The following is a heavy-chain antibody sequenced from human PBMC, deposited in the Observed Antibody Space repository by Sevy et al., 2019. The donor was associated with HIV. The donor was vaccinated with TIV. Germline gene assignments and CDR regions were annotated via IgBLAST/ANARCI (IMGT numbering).Heavy chain of an antibody. Sequence: KQSQTLSLTCTVSGGSISSSSYYWGWIRQPPGKGLEWIGSIYYSGSTYYNPSLKSRVTISVDTSKNQFSLELSSVTAAETAVYYCARHRGYCSSTSCYGMGWFDPWGQGTLVTVSS. CDR3: ARHRGYCSSTSCYGMGWFDP. J-gene: IGHJ5*02. D-gene: IGHD2-2*01. V-gene: IGHV4-39*01. CDR1: GGSISSSSYY. CDR2: IYYSGST.